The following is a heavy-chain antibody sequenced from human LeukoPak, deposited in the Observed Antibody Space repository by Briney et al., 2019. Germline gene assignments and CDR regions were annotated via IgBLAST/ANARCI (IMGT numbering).Heavy chain of an antibody. CDR1: GYTFTNNG. V-gene: IGHV1-18*01. J-gene: IGHJ5*02. CDR2: MSTYNGKT. D-gene: IGHD2-2*01. Sequence: ASVKATCKASGYTFTNNGIRWVRQAPGQGIDWMGWMSTYNGKTSYVQKLKDRVTITTDTSTSTAYMELRSLTSDDTAVYYCARGLGYCSSISCQRNLFDPWGQGTLVTVSS. CDR3: ARGLGYCSSISCQRNLFDP.